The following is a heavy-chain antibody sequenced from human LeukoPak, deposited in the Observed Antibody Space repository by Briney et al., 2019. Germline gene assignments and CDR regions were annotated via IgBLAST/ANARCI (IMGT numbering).Heavy chain of an antibody. Sequence: GGSLRLSCAASGFTFSSYGMHWVRQAPGKGLEWVAVISYDGSNKYYADSVKGRFTISRDNSKNTLYLQMNSLRAEDTAVYYCAKFANVRGSSSWANFDYWGQGTLVTVSS. J-gene: IGHJ4*02. V-gene: IGHV3-30*18. CDR1: GFTFSSYG. D-gene: IGHD6-13*01. CDR2: ISYDGSNK. CDR3: AKFANVRGSSSWANFDY.